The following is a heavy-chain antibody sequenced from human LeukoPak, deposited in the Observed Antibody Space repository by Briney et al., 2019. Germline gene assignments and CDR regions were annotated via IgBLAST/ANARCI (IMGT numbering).Heavy chain of an antibody. Sequence: PGGSLRLSCAASGFTFSSYGMHWVRQAPGKGLEWVAVISYDGSNKNYADSVKGRFTISGDNSKNTLYLQMNSLRAEDTAVYYCTRGSYGDYEYWGQGTLVTVSS. CDR3: TRGSYGDYEY. CDR1: GFTFSSYG. V-gene: IGHV3-30*03. D-gene: IGHD4-17*01. CDR2: ISYDGSNK. J-gene: IGHJ4*02.